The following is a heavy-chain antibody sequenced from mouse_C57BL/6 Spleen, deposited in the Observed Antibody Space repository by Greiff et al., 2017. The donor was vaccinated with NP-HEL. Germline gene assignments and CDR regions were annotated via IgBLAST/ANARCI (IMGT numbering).Heavy chain of an antibody. CDR2: INPSNGGT. J-gene: IGHJ1*03. V-gene: IGHV1-53*01. Sequence: QVQLQQPGTELVKPGASVKLSCKASGYTFTSYWMHWVKQRPGQGLAWIGNINPSNGGTNYNEKFKSKATLTVDKSSSTAYMQLSSLTSEDSAVYYCARSGGYDWYFDVWGTGTTVTVSS. D-gene: IGHD2-2*01. CDR1: GYTFTSYW. CDR3: ARSGGYDWYFDV.